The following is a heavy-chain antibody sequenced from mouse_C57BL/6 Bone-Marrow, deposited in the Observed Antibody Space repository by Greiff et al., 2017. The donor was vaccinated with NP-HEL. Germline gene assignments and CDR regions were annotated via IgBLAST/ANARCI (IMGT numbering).Heavy chain of an antibody. CDR3: ARYTTTVVERGYFDY. J-gene: IGHJ2*01. V-gene: IGHV3-8*01. D-gene: IGHD1-1*01. Sequence: VQLKQSGPGLAKPSQTLSLTCSVTGYSITSDYWNWIRKFPGNNLEYMGYISYSGSNYYNPSLKSRISITRDTPKNQYYLKLNSVTTRDTATYYCARYTTTVVERGYFDYWGQGTTLTVSS. CDR2: ISYSGSN. CDR1: GYSITSDY.